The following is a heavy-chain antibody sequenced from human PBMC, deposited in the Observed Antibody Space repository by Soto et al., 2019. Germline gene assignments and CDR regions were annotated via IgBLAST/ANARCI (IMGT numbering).Heavy chain of an antibody. CDR1: GGSVTRDNYY. J-gene: IGHJ4*02. CDR3: ARGSSGDNPMKMIFDN. D-gene: IGHD3-22*01. Sequence: QVQLRESGPGLVKPSETLSLSCTVSGGSVTRDNYYWSWVRLHPGKGLEWIGYIYFNGRTYYSPSLKTRVTISPDTSKNQFFLKMISVTPAETAAYFCARGSSGDNPMKMIFDNWGPGILVTVSS. V-gene: IGHV4-31*03. CDR2: IYFNGRT.